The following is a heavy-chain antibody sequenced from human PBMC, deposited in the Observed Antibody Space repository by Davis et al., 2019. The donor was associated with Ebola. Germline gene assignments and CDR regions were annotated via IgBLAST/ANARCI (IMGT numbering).Heavy chain of an antibody. V-gene: IGHV3-74*01. Sequence: HTGGSLRLSCAASGFTFSSYWMHWVRQVPGKGLVWVSRINSDGSSTSYADSVKGRFTISRDNAKNTLYLQMNSLRAEDTAVYYCARGGPLLWLVYWGQGTLVTVSS. CDR3: ARGGPLLWLVY. CDR2: INSDGSST. CDR1: GFTFSSYW. J-gene: IGHJ4*02. D-gene: IGHD2-15*01.